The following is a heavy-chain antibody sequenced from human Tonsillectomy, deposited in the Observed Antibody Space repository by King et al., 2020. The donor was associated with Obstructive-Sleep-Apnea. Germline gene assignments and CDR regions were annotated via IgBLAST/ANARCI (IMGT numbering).Heavy chain of an antibody. CDR2: NYNSGST. J-gene: IGHJ4*02. CDR1: GGSISSYF. V-gene: IGHV4-4*07. Sequence: QLQESGPGLVKPSETLSLMCTVSGGSISSYFLTWIRQPAGQGLEWIWRNYNSGSTNYNPSLNSRFTMSVDTSKNKFSLKLSSVTAADTAVYYCAREGSGSRPFDYWGQGTLVTVSS. D-gene: IGHD3-10*01. CDR3: AREGSGSRPFDY.